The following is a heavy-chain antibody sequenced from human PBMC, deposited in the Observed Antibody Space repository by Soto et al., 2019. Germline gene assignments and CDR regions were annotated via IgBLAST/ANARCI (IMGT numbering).Heavy chain of an antibody. V-gene: IGHV4-30-4*01. CDR1: GASINNNDYY. D-gene: IGHD3-22*01. J-gene: IGHJ2*01. Sequence: QLQESGPGLVKPSQTLSLTCTVSGASINNNDYYWSWIRQTPGKGLEWIGYVYYSGTTDYIPSLKSRLSMSIDKSQNQFTPKLNSVTAADTATYYCARMSYFYDKWYFDLWGRGTLVTVSS. CDR3: ARMSYFYDKWYFDL. CDR2: VYYSGTT.